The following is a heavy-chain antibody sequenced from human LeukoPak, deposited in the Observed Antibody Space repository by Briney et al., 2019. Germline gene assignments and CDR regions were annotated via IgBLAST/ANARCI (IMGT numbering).Heavy chain of an antibody. CDR3: ARGPYDSSGYCYFDY. V-gene: IGHV1-2*02. CDR1: GYTFTGYY. D-gene: IGHD3-22*01. CDR2: INPNSGGT. J-gene: IGHJ4*02. Sequence: ASVKVSCKASGYTFTGYYMHWVRQAPGQGLEWMGWINPNSGGTNYAQKFQGRVTMTRDTSISTAYMELSRLRSDDTAVYYCARGPYDSSGYCYFDYWGQGTLVTVSS.